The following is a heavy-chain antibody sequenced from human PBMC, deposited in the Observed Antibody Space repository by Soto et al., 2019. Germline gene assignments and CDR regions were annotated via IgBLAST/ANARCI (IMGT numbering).Heavy chain of an antibody. CDR3: ARDNIVSKGYGMDV. V-gene: IGHV4-4*07. D-gene: IGHD5-12*01. CDR2: IYTNGNT. CDR1: GDSISNYY. J-gene: IGHJ6*02. Sequence: QVQLQESGPGLVKPSETLSLTCTVSGDSISNYYLSWIRQPAGKGLEWIGRIYTNGNTNYNPSLKSRLSMSVNTSKNQFSLKLRSVTAADTALHYCARDNIVSKGYGMDVWGQGTTVTVSS.